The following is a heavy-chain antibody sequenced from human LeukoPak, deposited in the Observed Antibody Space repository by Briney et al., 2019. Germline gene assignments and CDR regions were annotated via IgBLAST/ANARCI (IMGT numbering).Heavy chain of an antibody. V-gene: IGHV1-69*13. D-gene: IGHD2/OR15-2a*01. J-gene: IGHJ4*02. Sequence: GASVKVSCKASGGTFSSYAISWVRQAPGQGLEWMGGIIPIFGTANYAQKFQGRVTITADESTSTAYMELSSLRSEDTAVYYCARGWFSQYFFHYFDYWGRGTLVTVSS. CDR3: ARGWFSQYFFHYFDY. CDR1: GGTFSSYA. CDR2: IIPIFGTA.